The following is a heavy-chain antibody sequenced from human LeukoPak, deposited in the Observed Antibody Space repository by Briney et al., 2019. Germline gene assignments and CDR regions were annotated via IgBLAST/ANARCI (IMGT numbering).Heavy chain of an antibody. CDR2: IIPILGIA. V-gene: IGHV1-69*04. D-gene: IGHD3-22*01. Sequence: SVKVSCKASGYTFTGYYMHWVRQAPGQGLERMGRIIPILGIANYAQKFQGRVTITADKSTSTAYMELSSLRSEDTAVYYCARAYYDSSGYYSFDYWGQGTLVTVSS. CDR3: ARAYYDSSGYYSFDY. CDR1: GYTFTGYY. J-gene: IGHJ4*02.